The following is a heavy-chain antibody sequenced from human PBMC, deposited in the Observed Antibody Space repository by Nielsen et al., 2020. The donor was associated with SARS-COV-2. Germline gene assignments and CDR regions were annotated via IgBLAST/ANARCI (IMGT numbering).Heavy chain of an antibody. CDR3: ARAPLWFGESPYDY. V-gene: IGHV1-18*01. D-gene: IGHD3-10*01. Sequence: ASVKVSCKASGYTFTSNGISWVRQAPGQGLEWMGWISGYNGNTNYAQKLQGRVSMTTDTSTSTAYMELRSLRSDDTAVYYCARAPLWFGESPYDYWGQGTLVTVSS. CDR2: ISGYNGNT. CDR1: GYTFTSNG. J-gene: IGHJ4*02.